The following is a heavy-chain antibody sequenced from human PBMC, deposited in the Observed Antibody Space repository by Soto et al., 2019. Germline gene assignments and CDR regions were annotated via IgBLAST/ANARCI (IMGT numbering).Heavy chain of an antibody. J-gene: IGHJ6*02. V-gene: IGHV1-69*01. CDR1: GGTFSSYA. CDR2: IIPIFGTA. D-gene: IGHD2-2*01. CDR3: ARGGGYCSSTSCSEYYYYGMDV. Sequence: QVQLVQSGAEVQKPGSSVKVSCKASGGTFSSYAISWVRQAPGQGLEWMGGIIPIFGTANYAQKFQGRVTITADESTSTAYMELSSLRSEDTAVYYCARGGGYCSSTSCSEYYYYGMDVWGQGTTVTVSS.